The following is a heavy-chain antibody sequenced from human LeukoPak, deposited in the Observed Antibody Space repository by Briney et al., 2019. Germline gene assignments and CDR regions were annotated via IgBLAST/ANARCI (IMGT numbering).Heavy chain of an antibody. CDR1: GYTISSGYQ. CDR3: ARIIAASQDVFDI. Sequence: SETLSLTCIISGYTISSGYQWGWIRQPPGKGLEWIGNIYYSGSTYYNPSLKGRLTMSVDRSNNLFSLNLNSVTAADTAVYYCARIIAASQDVFDIWGQGTMTTVSS. J-gene: IGHJ3*02. V-gene: IGHV4-38-2*02. D-gene: IGHD6-6*01. CDR2: IYYSGST.